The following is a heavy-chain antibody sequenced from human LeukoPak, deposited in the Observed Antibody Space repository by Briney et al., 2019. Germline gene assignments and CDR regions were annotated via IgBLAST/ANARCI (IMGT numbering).Heavy chain of an antibody. D-gene: IGHD3-10*01. CDR2: IDPSDSYT. J-gene: IGHJ4*02. CDR1: GYSFTSYW. V-gene: IGHV5-10-1*01. CDR3: ARATYYSASGDF. Sequence: RLGESLKISCKGSGYSFTSYWISWVRQMPRKGLEWMGRIDPSDSYTKYSPSFQGHVTMSADKSISTAYLQWSSLTASDTAMYYCARATYYSASGDFWGQGTLVTVSS.